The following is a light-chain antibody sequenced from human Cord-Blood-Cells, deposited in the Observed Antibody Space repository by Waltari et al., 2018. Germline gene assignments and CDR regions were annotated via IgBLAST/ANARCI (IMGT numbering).Light chain of an antibody. Sequence: DIVMTQSPLSLPVTPGEPASISCSSSQSLLHSNGYNYLDWYLQKPGQSPQLLVYLGSNRASGVPDRFSGRGSGTDFTLKSSRVEAEDVGVYYCMQALQTPLFGPGTKVDIK. CDR3: MQALQTPL. V-gene: IGKV2-28*01. CDR1: QSLLHSNGYNY. J-gene: IGKJ3*01. CDR2: LGS.